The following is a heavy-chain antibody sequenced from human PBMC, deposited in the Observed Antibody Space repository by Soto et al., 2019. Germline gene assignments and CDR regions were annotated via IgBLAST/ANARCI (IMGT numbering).Heavy chain of an antibody. V-gene: IGHV3-23*01. Sequence: GGSLRLSCAASGFTCSSYDMSWVRQAPGKGLEWVSTILVGGSTYYADSVKGRFTISRDNSKNTLYLQMNSLTAGDTAVYYCAKATATGGGAFDICGQGTMVTVSS. CDR1: GFTCSSYD. J-gene: IGHJ3*02. D-gene: IGHD2-8*02. CDR3: AKATATGGGAFDI. CDR2: ILVGGST.